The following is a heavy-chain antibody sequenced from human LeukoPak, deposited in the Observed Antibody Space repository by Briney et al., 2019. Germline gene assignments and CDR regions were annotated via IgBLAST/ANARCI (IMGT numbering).Heavy chain of an antibody. Sequence: PGGSLRLSCAASGFTFSSYGMHWVRQAPGKGLEWVAFIRYDGSNKYYADSVKGRFTISRDNSKNTLYLQMNSLRAEDTAVYYRAKDRGPAGLSYYFDYWGQGTLVTVSS. CDR3: AKDRGPAGLSYYFDY. CDR1: GFTFSSYG. J-gene: IGHJ4*02. V-gene: IGHV3-30*02. D-gene: IGHD2-2*01. CDR2: IRYDGSNK.